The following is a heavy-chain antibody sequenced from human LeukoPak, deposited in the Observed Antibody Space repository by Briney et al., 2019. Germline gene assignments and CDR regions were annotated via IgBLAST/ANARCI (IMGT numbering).Heavy chain of an antibody. CDR2: ISWNSGSI. D-gene: IGHD3-22*01. CDR1: GFTFDDYA. J-gene: IGHJ6*02. CDR3: ARGLYYYDSSGYYYGENYGMDV. V-gene: IGHV3-9*01. Sequence: PGGSLRLSCAASGFTFDDYAMHWVWQAPGKGLEWVSGISWNSGSIGYADSAKGRFTISRDNAKNTVYLQMNSLRAEDTAVYYYARGLYYYDSSGYYYGENYGMDVWGQGTTVTVSS.